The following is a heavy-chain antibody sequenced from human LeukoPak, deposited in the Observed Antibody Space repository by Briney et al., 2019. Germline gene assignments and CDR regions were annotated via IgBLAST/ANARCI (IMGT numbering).Heavy chain of an antibody. D-gene: IGHD3-22*01. J-gene: IGHJ3*02. CDR1: GFTFSSYA. Sequence: GGSLRLSCAASGFTFSSYAMHWVRQAPGKGLEWVAVISYDGSNKYYADSVKGRFTISRDNSKNTLYLQMSSLRAEDTAVYYCARGRPISITMIVVVISDAFDIWGQGTMVTVSS. CDR3: ARGRPISITMIVVVISDAFDI. CDR2: ISYDGSNK. V-gene: IGHV3-30-3*01.